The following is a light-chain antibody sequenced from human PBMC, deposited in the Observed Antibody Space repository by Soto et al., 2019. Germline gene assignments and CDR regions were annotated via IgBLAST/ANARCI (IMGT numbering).Light chain of an antibody. CDR1: QSVSSSY. V-gene: IGKV3-20*01. J-gene: IGKJ4*01. CDR3: QQYSSAPST. Sequence: EIVLTQSPGTMSLSPGERATLSCRASQSVSSSYLAWYQQKPGQAPRLLIYGASSRATAIPDRFSGSGSGTDFTLTISRLEPEDFAVYYCQQYSSAPSTVGGGTKVDIK. CDR2: GAS.